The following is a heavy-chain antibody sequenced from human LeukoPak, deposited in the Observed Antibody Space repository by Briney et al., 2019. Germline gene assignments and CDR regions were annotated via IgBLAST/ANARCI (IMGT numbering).Heavy chain of an antibody. J-gene: IGHJ4*02. V-gene: IGHV3-9*01. Sequence: GRSLRFSCAASGFTFHDYAMHWVRQAPGKGLEWISGISWYSGTVGYADSVKGRLTISRENAKNSLYLHMNSLRSEDTALYYCARVSGYSTGWSSFDYWGQGALVIVSS. CDR2: ISWYSGTV. CDR3: ARVSGYSTGWSSFDY. D-gene: IGHD6-19*01. CDR1: GFTFHDYA.